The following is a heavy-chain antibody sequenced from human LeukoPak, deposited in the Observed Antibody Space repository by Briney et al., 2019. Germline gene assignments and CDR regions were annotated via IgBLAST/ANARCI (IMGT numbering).Heavy chain of an antibody. J-gene: IGHJ4*02. V-gene: IGHV1-2*02. Sequence: ASVKVSCKASGYTFTGYYMHWVRQAPGQGLEWMGWINPNSGGTNYAQKLQGRVTMTTDTSTSTAYMELRSLRSDDTAVYYCARDSSSWYFLALFDYWGQGTLVTVSS. D-gene: IGHD6-13*01. CDR1: GYTFTGYY. CDR2: INPNSGGT. CDR3: ARDSSSWYFLALFDY.